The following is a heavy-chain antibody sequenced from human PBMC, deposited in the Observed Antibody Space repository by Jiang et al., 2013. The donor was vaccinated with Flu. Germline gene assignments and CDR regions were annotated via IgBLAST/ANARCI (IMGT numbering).Heavy chain of an antibody. J-gene: IGHJ4*02. CDR1: GGSFSGYY. CDR3: ASSRATVTTNYFDY. Sequence: ALLKPSETLSLTCAVYGGSFSGYYWSWIRQPPGKGLEWIGEINHSGSTNYNPSLKSRVTISVDTSKNQFSLKLSSVTAADTAVYYCASSRATVTTNYFDYWGQGTLVTVSS. CDR2: INHSGST. D-gene: IGHD4-11*01. V-gene: IGHV4-34*01.